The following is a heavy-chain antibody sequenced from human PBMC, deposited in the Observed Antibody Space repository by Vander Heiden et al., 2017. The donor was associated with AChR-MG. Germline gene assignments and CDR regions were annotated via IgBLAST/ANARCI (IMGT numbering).Heavy chain of an antibody. D-gene: IGHD6-13*01. Sequence: EVQLVESGGGLVKPGGSLRPSCAASGFTFRSYSMNWVRQAPGKGLEWVSSISSSSSYIYYADSVKGRFTISRDNAKNSLYLQMNSLRAEDTAVYYCARDGSSSWRSYYFDYWGQGTLVTVSS. CDR2: ISSSSSYI. J-gene: IGHJ4*02. V-gene: IGHV3-21*01. CDR1: GFTFRSYS. CDR3: ARDGSSSWRSYYFDY.